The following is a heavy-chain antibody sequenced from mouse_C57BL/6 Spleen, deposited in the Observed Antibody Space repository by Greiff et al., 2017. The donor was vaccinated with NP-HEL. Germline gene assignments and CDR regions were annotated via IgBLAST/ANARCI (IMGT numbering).Heavy chain of an antibody. D-gene: IGHD1-1*01. CDR2: IDPSSSYT. CDR1: GYTFTSYW. Sequence: QVQLQQSGAELVKPGASVKLSCKASGYTFTSYWLPWVKQRPGQGLEWIGEIDPSSSYTNYNQKVKGKATLTVDTSSSTAYMQLSSLTSEDSAVYYCAPIYYYGRSYPWYFDVWGTGTTGTVSS. V-gene: IGHV1-50*01. J-gene: IGHJ1*03. CDR3: APIYYYGRSYPWYFDV.